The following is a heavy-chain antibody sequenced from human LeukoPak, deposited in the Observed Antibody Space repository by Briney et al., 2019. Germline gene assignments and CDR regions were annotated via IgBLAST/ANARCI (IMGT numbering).Heavy chain of an antibody. V-gene: IGHV3-21*04. CDR3: ARGGYFYGSGSDTGDF. Sequence: GGSLRLSCAASGFSFNSHNMNWVRQAPGKGLEWVSFIDTSSHYIYYADSVRGRFTISRDNAKNSLFLEMYSLRAEDTAVYYCARGGYFYGSGSDTGDFWGQGTLVTVSS. D-gene: IGHD3-10*01. J-gene: IGHJ4*02. CDR1: GFSFNSHN. CDR2: IDTSSHYI.